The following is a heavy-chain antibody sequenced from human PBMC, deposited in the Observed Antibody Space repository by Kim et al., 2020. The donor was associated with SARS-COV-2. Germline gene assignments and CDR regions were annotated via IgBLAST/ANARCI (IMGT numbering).Heavy chain of an antibody. J-gene: IGHJ4*02. V-gene: IGHV3-74*01. CDR3: ARRQFTSGWYYFDF. Sequence: AESRKGRSTNAREKAKNTLYLQRNSLRAEDTAVYYCARRQFTSGWYYFDFWGQGTLVTVSS. D-gene: IGHD6-19*01.